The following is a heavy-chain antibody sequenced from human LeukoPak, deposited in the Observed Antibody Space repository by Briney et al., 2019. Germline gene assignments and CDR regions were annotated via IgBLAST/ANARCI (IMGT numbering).Heavy chain of an antibody. D-gene: IGHD4-17*01. V-gene: IGHV3-30*18. CDR2: ISYDGSNK. CDR3: AKESIYGDYAPPFDY. CDR1: GFTFSTHG. Sequence: GNSLRLSCAASGFTFSTHGMHWVRQAPGKGLEWVAVISYDGSNKYYADSVKGRFTISRDNSKNTLYLQMNSLRAEDTAVYYCAKESIYGDYAPPFDYWGQGTLVTVSS. J-gene: IGHJ4*02.